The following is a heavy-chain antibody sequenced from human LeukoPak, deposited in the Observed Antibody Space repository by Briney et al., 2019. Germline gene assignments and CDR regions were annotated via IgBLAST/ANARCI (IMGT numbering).Heavy chain of an antibody. Sequence: PGGSLRLSCAASGFTFSDYYLSWIRQAPGKGLEWVSYISSGGSSIYYADSVKGRFTISRDNAKNSLYLQMNSLRAEDTAVYYCARVSNSGSCGDYWGQGTLVTVSS. CDR3: ARVSNSGSCGDY. V-gene: IGHV3-11*01. J-gene: IGHJ4*02. CDR1: GFTFSDYY. CDR2: ISSGGSSI. D-gene: IGHD1-26*01.